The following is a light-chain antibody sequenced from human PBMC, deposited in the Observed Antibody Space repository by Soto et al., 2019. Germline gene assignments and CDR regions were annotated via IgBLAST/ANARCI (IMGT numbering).Light chain of an antibody. CDR3: QQRSNWPPI. J-gene: IGKJ4*01. Sequence: TLSSATLTLSPGESASLSCRASQSVSSYLAWYQQKPGQAPRLLIYDASNRATGIPARFSGSGSGTDFTLTISSLEPEDFAVYYCQQRSNWPPIFGGGTKVDIK. CDR1: QSVSSY. V-gene: IGKV3-11*01. CDR2: DAS.